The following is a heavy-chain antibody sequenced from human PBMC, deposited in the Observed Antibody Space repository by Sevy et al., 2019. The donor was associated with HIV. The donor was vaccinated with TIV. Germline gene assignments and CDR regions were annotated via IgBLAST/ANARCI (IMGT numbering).Heavy chain of an antibody. J-gene: IGHJ4*02. CDR1: GFTFSNHW. CDR2: IKKDGTDK. Sequence: GGSLRLSCAVSGFTFSNHWMNWVRQAPGKGLEWVANIKKDGTDKYYVDSVMGRFSISRDNAKDLLYLQMNSLRVEDTAVYYCARDRRVEYGGRDYWGQGTLVTVSS. V-gene: IGHV3-7*03. CDR3: ARDRRVEYGGRDY. D-gene: IGHD3-10*01.